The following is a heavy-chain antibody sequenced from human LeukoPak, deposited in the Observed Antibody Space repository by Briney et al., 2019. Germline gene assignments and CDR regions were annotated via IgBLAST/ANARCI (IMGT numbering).Heavy chain of an antibody. CDR2: ISAYNGNT. V-gene: IGHV1-18*04. CDR1: GYTFTGYY. J-gene: IGHJ3*02. CDR3: ARVVRENDAFDI. Sequence: GSVKVSCKASGYTFTGYYMHWVRQAPGQGLEWMGWISAYNGNTNYAQKLQGRVTMTTDTSTSTAYMELRSLRSDDTAVYYCARVVRENDAFDIWGQGTMVTVSS.